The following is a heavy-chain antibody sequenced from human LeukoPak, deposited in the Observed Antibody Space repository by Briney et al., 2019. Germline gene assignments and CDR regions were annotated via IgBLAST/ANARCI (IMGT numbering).Heavy chain of an antibody. V-gene: IGHV4-39*01. Sequence: SETLSLTCTVSGGSISSSRYYWGWTRQPPGKGLECFGSIYYTGSTYYNPSLKSRITISVDASKNQFSLKLSSVTAADTAMYYCARRLVVDSYFLYGMDVWGQGTTVTVSS. J-gene: IGHJ6*02. D-gene: IGHD2-21*01. CDR3: ARRLVVDSYFLYGMDV. CDR2: IYYTGST. CDR1: GGSISSSRYY.